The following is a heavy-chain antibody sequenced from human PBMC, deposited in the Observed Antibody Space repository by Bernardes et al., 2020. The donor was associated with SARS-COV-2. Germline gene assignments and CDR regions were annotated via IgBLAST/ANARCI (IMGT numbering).Heavy chain of an antibody. V-gene: IGHV3-66*01. J-gene: IGHJ2*01. CDR1: GFTVSSNY. D-gene: IGHD2-2*01. Sequence: GGSLRLSCAASGFTVSSNYMSWVRQAPGKGLEWVSVIYSGGSTYYADSVKGRFTISRDNSKNTLYLQMNSLRAEDTAVYYCASYCSSTSCRTFQQKHWYFDLWGRGTLVTVSS. CDR2: IYSGGST. CDR3: ASYCSSTSCRTFQQKHWYFDL.